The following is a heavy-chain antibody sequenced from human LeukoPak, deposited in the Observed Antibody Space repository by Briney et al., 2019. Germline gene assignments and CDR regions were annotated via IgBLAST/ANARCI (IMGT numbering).Heavy chain of an antibody. V-gene: IGHV4-30-4*01. Sequence: SETLSLTCTVSGGSISSGDYYWSWIRQPPGKGLEWIGYIYYSGSTYYNPSLKSRVTISVDTSKDQFSLKLSSVTAADTAVYYCARHIISRGYSYGAIDYWGQGTLVTVSS. CDR2: IYYSGST. D-gene: IGHD5-18*01. J-gene: IGHJ4*02. CDR1: GGSISSGDYY. CDR3: ARHIISRGYSYGAIDY.